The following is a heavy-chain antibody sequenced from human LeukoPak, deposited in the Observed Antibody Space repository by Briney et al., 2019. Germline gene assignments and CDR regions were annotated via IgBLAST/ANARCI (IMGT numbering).Heavy chain of an antibody. V-gene: IGHV4-34*01. CDR2: INHSGST. CDR3: ARGLSHDILTGYYSGMDV. J-gene: IGHJ6*02. CDR1: GGSFSGYY. Sequence: PSETLSLTCAVYGGSFSGYYWSWIRQPPGKGLEWIGEINHSGSTNYSPSLKSRVTISVDTSKNQFSLKLSSVTAADTAVYYCARGLSHDILTGYYSGMDVWGQGTTVTVSS. D-gene: IGHD3-9*01.